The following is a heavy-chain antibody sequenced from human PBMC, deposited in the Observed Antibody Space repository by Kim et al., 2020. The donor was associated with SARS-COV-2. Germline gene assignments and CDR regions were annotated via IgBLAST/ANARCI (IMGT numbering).Heavy chain of an antibody. CDR3: ARETEYCGGDCIHYYYGMEV. D-gene: IGHD2-21*02. CDR2: ISAYNGNT. V-gene: IGHV1-18*01. J-gene: IGHJ6*02. Sequence: ASVKVSCKSSGYTFTSYGISWVRQAPGQGLEWMGWISAYNGNTNYAQKLQGRVTMTTDTSTSTAYMELRSLRSDDTAVYYCARETEYCGGDCIHYYYGMEVWGQGTTVTVSS. CDR1: GYTFTSYG.